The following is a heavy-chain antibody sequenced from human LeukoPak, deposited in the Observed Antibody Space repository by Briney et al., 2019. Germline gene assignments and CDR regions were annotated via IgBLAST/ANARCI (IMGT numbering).Heavy chain of an antibody. D-gene: IGHD3-10*01. Sequence: ASVKVSCKASGYTFTGYYIHWVRRAPGQGLEWVGRINPNSGGTDYAQRFQGRVTMTRDPSISTAYMELSRLRSDVTAVYYCARDGANKVRGVDYFYMDVWGKGTTVTVSS. V-gene: IGHV1-2*06. CDR2: INPNSGGT. J-gene: IGHJ6*03. CDR3: ARDGANKVRGVDYFYMDV. CDR1: GYTFTGYY.